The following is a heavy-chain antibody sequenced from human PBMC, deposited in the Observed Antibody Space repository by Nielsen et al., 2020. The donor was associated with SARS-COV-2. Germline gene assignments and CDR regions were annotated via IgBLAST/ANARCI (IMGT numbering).Heavy chain of an antibody. Sequence: ASVKVSCKASGYTFTRDGISWLRQAPGQGLEWMGWISTYNDNINYAQKFQGRLTMTTDSSTSTAYMDLGSLSSDDTAVYYCAREVRGVTPGYYYYYMDVWGKGTTVTVSS. CDR2: ISTYNDNI. V-gene: IGHV1-18*04. CDR3: AREVRGVTPGYYYYYMDV. D-gene: IGHD3-10*01. J-gene: IGHJ6*03. CDR1: GYTFTRDG.